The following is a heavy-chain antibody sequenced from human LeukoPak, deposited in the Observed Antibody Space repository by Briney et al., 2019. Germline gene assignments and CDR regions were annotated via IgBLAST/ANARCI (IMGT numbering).Heavy chain of an antibody. CDR1: GYTFTGYY. D-gene: IGHD3-3*01. V-gene: IGHV1-2*02. J-gene: IGHJ4*02. CDR3: AATIFGVANPDY. Sequence: ASVKVSCKASGYTFTGYYMHWVRQAPGQGLEWMGWINPNSGGTNYAQRFQGRVTMTRDTSISTAYMELSRLRSDDTAVYYCAATIFGVANPDYWGQGTQVTVSS. CDR2: INPNSGGT.